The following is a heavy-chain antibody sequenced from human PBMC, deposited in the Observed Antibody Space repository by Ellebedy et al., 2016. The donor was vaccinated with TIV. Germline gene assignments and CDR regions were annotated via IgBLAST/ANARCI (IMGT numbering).Heavy chain of an antibody. V-gene: IGHV3-30*04. CDR2: ISDDGGRT. CDR1: GFTFSRNS. J-gene: IGHJ6*02. Sequence: GGSLRLXCAASGFTFSRNSMHWVRQAPGKGLEWVAVISDDGGRTFYADSVAGRFTISRDNSKNTLYLQMNSLRAEDTAVYYCARPLPYYYDRTGYTMDVWGQGTTVTVSS. D-gene: IGHD3-22*01. CDR3: ARPLPYYYDRTGYTMDV.